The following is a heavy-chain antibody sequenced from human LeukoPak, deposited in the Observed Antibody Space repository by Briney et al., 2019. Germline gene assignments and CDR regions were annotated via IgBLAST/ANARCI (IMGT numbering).Heavy chain of an antibody. CDR1: GFTFSSYG. CDR2: ISSSGGST. Sequence: GGSLRLSCAASGFTFSSYGMSWVRQAPGKGLEWVSSISSSGGSTYSADSVKGRFIISRDNSKNMLYLQMNSLRAEDTAVYYCAKEGGYFDWPFTFDYWGQGTLVTVSS. CDR3: AKEGGYFDWPFTFDY. J-gene: IGHJ4*02. V-gene: IGHV3-23*01. D-gene: IGHD3-9*01.